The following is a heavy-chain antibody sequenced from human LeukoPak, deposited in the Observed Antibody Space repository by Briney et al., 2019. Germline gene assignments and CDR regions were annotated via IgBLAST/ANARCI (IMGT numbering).Heavy chain of an antibody. D-gene: IGHD5-24*01. Sequence: PGESLKISCRGSGYSSTSYWIGWVRHMPGRGLEGLGIIYPGESDTRYSPSFQGQVTISADKSISTAYLQWSSLKASDTAMYYCARQKSWTDGYNSLAPDYWGQGTLVTVSS. CDR3: ARQKSWTDGYNSLAPDY. V-gene: IGHV5-51*01. CDR1: GYSSTSYW. J-gene: IGHJ4*02. CDR2: IYPGESDT.